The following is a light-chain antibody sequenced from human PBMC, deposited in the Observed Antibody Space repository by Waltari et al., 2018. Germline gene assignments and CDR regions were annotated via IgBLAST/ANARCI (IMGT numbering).Light chain of an antibody. CDR3: QSADSSGSVV. V-gene: IGLV3-25*03. CDR1: ALSKQY. CDR2: KNR. Sequence: SFELTQPPSLSVSPGQTARITCSGDALSKQYAHWHQQRPGLAPILVIYKNRERPSGIPERFSGSSSGTTVPLTISCVQAEDEADYYCQSADSSGSVVFGGGTKLTVL. J-gene: IGLJ2*01.